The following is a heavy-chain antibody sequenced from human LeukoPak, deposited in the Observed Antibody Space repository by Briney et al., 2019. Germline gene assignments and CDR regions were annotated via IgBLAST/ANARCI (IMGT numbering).Heavy chain of an antibody. D-gene: IGHD6-19*01. CDR2: VSAYNGNT. J-gene: IGHJ4*02. Sequence: GASVKVSCKASGYTFTSYGISWVRQAPGQGLEWMGWVSAYNGNTNYAQKLQGRVTMTTDTSTSTAYMELRSLRSDDTAVYYCARQRGGSGWYSFDYWGQGTLVTVSS. CDR3: ARQRGGSGWYSFDY. V-gene: IGHV1-18*01. CDR1: GYTFTSYG.